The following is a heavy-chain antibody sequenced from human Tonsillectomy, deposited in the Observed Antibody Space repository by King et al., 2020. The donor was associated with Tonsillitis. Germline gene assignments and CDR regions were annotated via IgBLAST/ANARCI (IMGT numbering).Heavy chain of an antibody. CDR2: LSYDGSNK. D-gene: IGHD3-3*01. CDR1: GFTFSTYG. V-gene: IGHV3-30*18. J-gene: IGHJ6*03. Sequence: VQLVESGGGVVQPGRSLRLSCAASGFTFSTYGMHWVRQAPGKGLEWVAVLSYDGSNKYYADSVKGRFTISRDNSKNTLYLQMNSLRAEDTAVYYCAKEGPTIFGVVTDYYYYMDVWGKGTTVTVSS. CDR3: AKEGPTIFGVVTDYYYYMDV.